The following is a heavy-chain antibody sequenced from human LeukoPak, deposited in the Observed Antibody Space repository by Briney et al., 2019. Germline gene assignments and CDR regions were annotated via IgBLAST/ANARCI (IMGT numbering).Heavy chain of an antibody. V-gene: IGHV4-4*02. D-gene: IGHD3-22*01. CDR3: VTYYFDSSGPKKNY. J-gene: IGHJ4*02. CDR2: IYHSGSP. Sequence: SGTLSLTCAVSGGSISSNNWWGWVRQPPGKGLEWIGEIYHSGSPNYNPSLKSRVTISVDKSRNHFSLNLSSVTAADTAVYYCVTYYFDSSGPKKNYWGQGTLVTVSS. CDR1: GGSISSNNW.